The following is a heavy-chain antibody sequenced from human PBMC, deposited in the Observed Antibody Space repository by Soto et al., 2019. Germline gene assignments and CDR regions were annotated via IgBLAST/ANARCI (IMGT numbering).Heavy chain of an antibody. D-gene: IGHD7-27*01. CDR3: AREWGLLPYYVMNV. J-gene: IGHJ6*02. CDR1: GDSVTSGSYY. Sequence: QVQLQESAPGLVKPSETLSLTCIVSGDSVTSGSYYWTWLRQPPGKGLEWIGYISYTGRTKYNPPLQSRVTISVDTSKNDFSLNLSSVTAADTAVYCCAREWGLLPYYVMNVWGHGTAVTVSS. CDR2: ISYTGRT. V-gene: IGHV4-61*03.